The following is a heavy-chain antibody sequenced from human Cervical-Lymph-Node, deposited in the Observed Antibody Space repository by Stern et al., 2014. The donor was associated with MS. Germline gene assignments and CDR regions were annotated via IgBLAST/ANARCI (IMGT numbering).Heavy chain of an antibody. CDR3: ARGAGVYWYFDL. CDR1: GYTFMTYA. J-gene: IGHJ2*01. CDR2: INAGNGNT. D-gene: IGHD3-10*01. V-gene: IGHV1-3*01. Sequence: QVQLVQSGAEVKKPGASVKVSCKASGYTFMTYAMHWVRQAPGQRLEWMGWINAGNGNTKYSQKFQGRVTITRDTSASTAYMELSSLRSEDTAVYYCARGAGVYWYFDLWGRGTLVTASS.